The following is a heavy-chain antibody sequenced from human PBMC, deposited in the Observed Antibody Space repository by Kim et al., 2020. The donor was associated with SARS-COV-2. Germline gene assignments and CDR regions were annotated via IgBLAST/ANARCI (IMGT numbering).Heavy chain of an antibody. J-gene: IGHJ5*02. V-gene: IGHV3-30*01. Sequence: CVKDRYSISRDNAKNTLYLQMNSLRAEDTAVYYCARDDGPYMVRGNWFDPWGQGTLVTVSS. CDR3: ARDDGPYMVRGNWFDP. D-gene: IGHD3-10*01.